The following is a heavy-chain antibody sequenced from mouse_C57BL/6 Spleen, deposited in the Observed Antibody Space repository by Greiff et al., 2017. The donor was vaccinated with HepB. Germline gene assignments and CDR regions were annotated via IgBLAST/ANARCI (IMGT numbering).Heavy chain of an antibody. CDR3: ARRDYAMDY. V-gene: IGHV1-55*01. D-gene: IGHD2-4*01. J-gene: IGHJ4*01. CDR2: IYPGSGST. Sequence: PGQGLEWIGDIYPGSGSTNYNEKFKSKATLTVDTSSSTAYMQLSSLTSEDSAVYYCARRDYAMDYWGQGTSVTVSS.